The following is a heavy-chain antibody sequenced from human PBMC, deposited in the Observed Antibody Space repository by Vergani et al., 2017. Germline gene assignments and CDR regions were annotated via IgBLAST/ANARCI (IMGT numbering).Heavy chain of an antibody. D-gene: IGHD1-1*01. V-gene: IGHV5-51*01. J-gene: IGHJ4*02. CDR2: IYPADSDT. CDR3: ARHTTYTDS. Sequence: EVELVQSGPEMRKPGESLKISCKGSEYSLGNYLLGWVRQMPGKGLEWMGIIYPADSDTRYSPSFQGQVTISADKSISTAFLQWDSLKASETALYYCARHTTYTDSGGQGTLVTVSS. CDR1: EYSLGNYL.